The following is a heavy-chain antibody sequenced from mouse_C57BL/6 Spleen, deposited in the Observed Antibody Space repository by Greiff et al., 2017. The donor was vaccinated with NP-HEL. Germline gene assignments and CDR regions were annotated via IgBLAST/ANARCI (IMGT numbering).Heavy chain of an antibody. CDR2: ISSGGDYI. CDR3: TRGRDGSSFFDY. CDR1: GFTFSSYA. V-gene: IGHV5-9-1*02. D-gene: IGHD1-1*01. Sequence: EVKLVESGEGLVKPGGSLKLSCAASGFTFSSYAMSWVRQTPEKRLEWVAYISSGGDYIYYADTVKGRFTISRDNARNTLYLQMSSLKSEDTAMYYCTRGRDGSSFFDYWGQGTTLTVSS. J-gene: IGHJ2*01.